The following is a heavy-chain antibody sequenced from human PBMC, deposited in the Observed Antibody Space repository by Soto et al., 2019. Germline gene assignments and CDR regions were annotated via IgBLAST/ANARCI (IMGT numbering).Heavy chain of an antibody. D-gene: IGHD4-17*01. J-gene: IGHJ4*02. Sequence: PSETLSLTCAVYGGSFSGYYWSWIRQPPGKGLEWIGEINHSGSTNYNPSLKSRVTISVDTSKNQFSLKLSSVTAADTAVYYCARGRPRNSTTVTTYYLDYWGQGTLVTVSS. CDR3: ARGRPRNSTTVTTYYLDY. CDR2: INHSGST. V-gene: IGHV4-34*01. CDR1: GGSFSGYY.